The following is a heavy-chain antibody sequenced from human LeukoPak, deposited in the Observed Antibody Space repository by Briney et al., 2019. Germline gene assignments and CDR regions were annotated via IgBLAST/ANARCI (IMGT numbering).Heavy chain of an antibody. CDR3: VKDMGIELPWYYFDY. J-gene: IGHJ4*02. V-gene: IGHV3-23*01. CDR2: IDDSGSSS. D-gene: IGHD6-13*01. CDR1: GFTFSTYA. Sequence: GGSLRLYCAASGFTFSTYAMNWVRQAPGKGLEWVSAIDDSGSSSYYADSVKGRFSISRDNSKNTLYLQMNSLRAEDTAVYYCVKDMGIELPWYYFDYWGQGTLVTVSP.